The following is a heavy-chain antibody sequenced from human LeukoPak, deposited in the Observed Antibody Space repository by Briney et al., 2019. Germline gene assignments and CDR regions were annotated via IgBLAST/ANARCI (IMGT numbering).Heavy chain of an antibody. Sequence: PSETLSLTCTVSGDSIGTSGYYWGWIRQPPGKGLEWIGSISYGGSTYYNPSLKSRVTISVDTSKTHFSLKLISLSAADTAVYYCARIIIYDNVSPWGQGTLVTVSS. CDR3: ARIIIYDNVSP. CDR1: GDSIGTSGYY. CDR2: ISYGGST. D-gene: IGHD3-16*01. V-gene: IGHV4-39*02. J-gene: IGHJ5*02.